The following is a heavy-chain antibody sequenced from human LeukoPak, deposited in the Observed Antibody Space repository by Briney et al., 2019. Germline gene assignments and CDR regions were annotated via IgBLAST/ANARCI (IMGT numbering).Heavy chain of an antibody. D-gene: IGHD5-24*01. V-gene: IGHV1-2*02. CDR1: GYTFTGYY. J-gene: IGHJ5*02. CDR3: ARDVVRDGYNYVDWFDP. Sequence: GASVKVSCKASGYTFTGYYMHWVRQAPGQGLEWMGWINPNSGGTNYAQKFQGRVNMTRDTTISTAYMELSRLRSDDATVYYCARDVVRDGYNYVDWFDPWGQGTLVTVSS. CDR2: INPNSGGT.